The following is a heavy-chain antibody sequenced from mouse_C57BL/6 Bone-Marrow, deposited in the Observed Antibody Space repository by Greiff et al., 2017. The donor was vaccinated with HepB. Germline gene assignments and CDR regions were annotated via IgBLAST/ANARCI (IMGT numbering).Heavy chain of an antibody. CDR1: GYTFTSYW. J-gene: IGHJ4*01. V-gene: IGHV1-55*01. Sequence: QVQLKQPGAALVKPGASVKMSCKASGYTFTSYWITWVKQRPGQGLEWIGDIYPGSGSTNYNEKFKSKATLTVDTSSSTAYMQLSSLTSEDSAVYYCARGGFPYYYAMDYWGQGTSVTVSS. CDR2: IYPGSGST. CDR3: ARGGFPYYYAMDY.